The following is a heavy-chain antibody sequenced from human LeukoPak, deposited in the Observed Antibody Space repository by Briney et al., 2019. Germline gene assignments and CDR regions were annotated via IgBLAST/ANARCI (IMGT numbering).Heavy chain of an antibody. CDR3: ARGLTKPWAADP. CDR2: ISAYNGYT. Sequence: ASVKVSCKASGYTFTRYGISWVRQAPGQGLEWMGWISAYNGYTNYAPEFQDRVNLTADISTSTVYMELRSLRPDDTAVYYCARGLTKPWAADPWGQGTLVTVSS. J-gene: IGHJ5*02. V-gene: IGHV1-18*01. D-gene: IGHD2-8*01. CDR1: GYTFTRYG.